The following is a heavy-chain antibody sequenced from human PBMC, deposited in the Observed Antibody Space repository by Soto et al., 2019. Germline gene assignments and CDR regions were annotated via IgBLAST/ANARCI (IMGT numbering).Heavy chain of an antibody. J-gene: IGHJ4*02. CDR1: GGSISSYY. D-gene: IGHD3-3*01. CDR3: ARADYDFWSGYILFDY. CDR2: IYYSGST. Sequence: SETLSLTCTVSGGSISSYYLSWIRQPPGKGLEWIGYIYYSGSTNYNPSLKSRVTISVDTSKNQFSLKLSSVTAADTAVYYCARADYDFWSGYILFDYWGQGTLVTVSS. V-gene: IGHV4-59*01.